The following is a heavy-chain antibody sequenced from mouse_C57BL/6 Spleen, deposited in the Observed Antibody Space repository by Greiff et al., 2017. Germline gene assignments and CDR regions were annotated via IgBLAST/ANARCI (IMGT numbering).Heavy chain of an antibody. J-gene: IGHJ1*03. CDR3: ARTGYYGSSYYWYFDV. CDR1: GFTFSDYG. D-gene: IGHD1-1*01. V-gene: IGHV5-17*01. CDR2: ISSGSSTI. Sequence: EVKLVESGGGLVKPGGSLKLSCAASGFTFSDYGMHWVRQAPEKGLEWVAYISSGSSTIYYADTVKGRFTISRDNAKKTLFLQMTSLRSEDTAMYYCARTGYYGSSYYWYFDVWGTGTTVTVSS.